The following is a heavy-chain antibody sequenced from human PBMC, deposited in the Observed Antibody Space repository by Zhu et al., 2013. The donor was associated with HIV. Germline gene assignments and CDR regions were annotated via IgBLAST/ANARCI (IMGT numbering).Heavy chain of an antibody. J-gene: IGHJ5*02. CDR2: IFPNTGGT. CDR3: ARGDYSNPAEWFDP. V-gene: IGHV1-2*02. Sequence: QVHLVQSGAEVKKPGASVKVSCMASGYTFTGHYLHWVRQAPGQGLEWMGWIFPNTGGTNYAQKFQGRVTMTSDTSITTVYMEVSSLRSEDTAVYYCARGDYSNPAEWFDPGAREPWSPSPQ. D-gene: IGHD4-4*01. CDR1: GYTFTGHY.